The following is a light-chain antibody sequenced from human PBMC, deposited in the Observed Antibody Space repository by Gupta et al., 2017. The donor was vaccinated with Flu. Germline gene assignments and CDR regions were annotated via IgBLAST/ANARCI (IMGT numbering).Light chain of an antibody. Sequence: VTPGEPASISCRSSQSLLHSNGYNYLDWYLQKPGQSPQLLIYLGSNRASGVPDRFSGSGSGTDFTLKISRVEAEDVGVYYCRRALQIRVTFGQGTKVEIK. CDR3: RRALQIRVT. CDR2: LGS. CDR1: QSLLHSNGYNY. J-gene: IGKJ1*01. V-gene: IGKV2-28*01.